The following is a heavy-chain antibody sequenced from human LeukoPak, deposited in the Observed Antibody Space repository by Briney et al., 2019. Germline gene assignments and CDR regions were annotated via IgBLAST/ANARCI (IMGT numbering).Heavy chain of an antibody. D-gene: IGHD3-22*01. V-gene: IGHV5-51*01. J-gene: IGHJ6*03. CDR3: ARHVDSSYYYYMDV. CDR2: IYPGDSDT. Sequence: GESLKISCKGSRYIFTNYWIGWVRQMPGKGLEWMGIIYPGDSDTRYSPSFQGQVTISADKSISTAYLQWSSLKASDTAMYYCARHVDSSYYYYMDVWGKGTTVTVSS. CDR1: RYIFTNYW.